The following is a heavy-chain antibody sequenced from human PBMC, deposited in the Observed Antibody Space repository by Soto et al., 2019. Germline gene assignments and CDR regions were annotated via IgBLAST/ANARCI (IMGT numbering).Heavy chain of an antibody. J-gene: IGHJ5*02. D-gene: IGHD6-13*01. CDR1: GGTFSSYA. Sequence: AASVKVSCKASGGTFSSYAISWVRQAPGQGLEWMGGIIPIFGTANYAQKFQGRVTITADKSTSTAYMELSSLRSEDTAVYYCASWAAGTPNHWGQGTLVTVSA. CDR3: ASWAAGTPNH. V-gene: IGHV1-69*06. CDR2: IIPIFGTA.